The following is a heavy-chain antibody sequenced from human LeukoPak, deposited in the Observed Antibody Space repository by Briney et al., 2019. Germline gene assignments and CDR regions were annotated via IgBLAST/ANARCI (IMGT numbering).Heavy chain of an antibody. V-gene: IGHV3-21*01. CDR2: ISSSSSYI. CDR1: GFTFSSYS. J-gene: IGHJ4*02. Sequence: GGPLRLSCAASGFTFSSYSMNWVRQAPGKGLEWVSSISSSSSYIYYADSVKGRFTISRDNAKNSLYLQMNRLRAEDTAVYYCARDLAYYYDSSGYNSADYWGQGTLVTVSS. CDR3: ARDLAYYYDSSGYNSADY. D-gene: IGHD3-22*01.